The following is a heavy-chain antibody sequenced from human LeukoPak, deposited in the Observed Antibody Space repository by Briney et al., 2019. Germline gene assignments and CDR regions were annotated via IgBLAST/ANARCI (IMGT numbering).Heavy chain of an antibody. J-gene: IGHJ1*01. D-gene: IGHD6-13*01. CDR1: GFTFSSYA. Sequence: GGSLRLSCAASGFTFSSYAMSWVRLAPGKGLEWVSAISGSGSSTYYADSVKGRFTISRDNSKNTLYLQMNSLRAEDTAVYYCAPSSSWYTSMAEYFQHWGQGTLVTVSS. CDR2: ISGSGSST. CDR3: APSSSWYTSMAEYFQH. V-gene: IGHV3-23*01.